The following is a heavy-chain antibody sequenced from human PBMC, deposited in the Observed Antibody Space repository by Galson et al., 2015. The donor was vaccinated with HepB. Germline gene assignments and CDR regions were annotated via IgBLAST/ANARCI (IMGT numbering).Heavy chain of an antibody. CDR2: IYPGDSDT. J-gene: IGHJ5*02. V-gene: IGHV5-51*01. Sequence: QSGAEVKKPGESLKISCKGSGYSFATYWIGWVRQMPGKGLEWMGIIYPGDSDTRYSPSFEGQVTISADKSISTAYLQWRSLKASDTAVYYCARPSSRSSEFDPWGQGTLVTVSS. D-gene: IGHD6-13*01. CDR1: GYSFATYW. CDR3: ARPSSRSSEFDP.